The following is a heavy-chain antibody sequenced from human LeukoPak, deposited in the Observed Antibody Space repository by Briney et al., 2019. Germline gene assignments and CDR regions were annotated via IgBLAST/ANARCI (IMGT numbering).Heavy chain of an antibody. V-gene: IGHV1-24*01. CDR3: ARASRRRGIHDAFDI. CDR2: FDPEDGET. Sequence: ASVKVSCKVSGYTLTELSMHWVRQAPGKGLEWMGGFDPEDGETIYAQKFQGRVTMTRNTSISTAYMELSSLRSEDTAVYYCARASRRRGIHDAFDIWGQGTMVTVSS. CDR1: GYTLTELS. J-gene: IGHJ3*02.